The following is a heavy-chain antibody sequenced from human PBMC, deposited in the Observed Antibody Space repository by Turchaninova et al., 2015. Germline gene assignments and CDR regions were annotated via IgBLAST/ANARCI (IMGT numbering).Heavy chain of an antibody. D-gene: IGHD3-3*01. Sequence: HVQLQDSGPGLVKPSETLSLTCAVTVYSISNDDYWGWIRQPPGKGLEWIGSVFHSGTTHYNPSLKSRVSISRDTSNNQFSLKRMSVTAADTAVYFCARYYAATGIDYWGQGTLVTVSS. J-gene: IGHJ4*02. V-gene: IGHV4-38-2*01. CDR2: VFHSGTT. CDR3: ARYYAATGIDY. CDR1: VYSISNDDY.